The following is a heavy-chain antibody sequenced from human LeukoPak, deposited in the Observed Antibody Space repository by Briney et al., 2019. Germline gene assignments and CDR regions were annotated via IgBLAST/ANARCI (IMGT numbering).Heavy chain of an antibody. Sequence: SETLSLTCGVSGYSISTGYYWGWIRQPPGKGLELIGSMHQSGSAYYNPSLKSRVTISLDTSNNQFFLKLTSVTAADTAVYYCARTGNTAAPPYFDYWGQGALVTASS. D-gene: IGHD3-10*01. CDR2: MHQSGSA. CDR3: ARTGNTAAPPYFDY. CDR1: GYSISTGYY. J-gene: IGHJ4*02. V-gene: IGHV4-38-2*01.